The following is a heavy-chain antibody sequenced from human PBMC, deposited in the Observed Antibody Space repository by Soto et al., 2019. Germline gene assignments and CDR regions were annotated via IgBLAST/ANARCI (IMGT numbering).Heavy chain of an antibody. CDR1: GGSLSGYY. CDR2: VNPGGIT. J-gene: IGHJ4*02. Sequence: SETLSLTCAVYGGSLSGYYWTWIRQPPGKGLEWIGEVNPGGITNYSPSVKSRLKISLDTSKKEVSLDTTSVTAPDTAVYYCGRVVRKLLIQSIVSWGQGALVTV. CDR3: GRVVRKLLIQSIVS. V-gene: IGHV4-34*01. D-gene: IGHD2-15*01.